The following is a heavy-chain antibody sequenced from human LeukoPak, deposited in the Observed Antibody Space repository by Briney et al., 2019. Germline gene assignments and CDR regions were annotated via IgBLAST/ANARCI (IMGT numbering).Heavy chain of an antibody. CDR2: IYYSGGT. D-gene: IGHD2-15*01. J-gene: IGHJ5*02. CDR1: GGSISSYY. V-gene: IGHV4-59*12. Sequence: PSETLSLTCTVSGGSISSYYWSWIRQPPGKGLEWIGYIYYSGGTNYNPSLKSRVTISVDTSKNQFSLKLSSVTAADTAVYYCARGGVSQNNWFDPWGQGTLVTVSS. CDR3: ARGGVSQNNWFDP.